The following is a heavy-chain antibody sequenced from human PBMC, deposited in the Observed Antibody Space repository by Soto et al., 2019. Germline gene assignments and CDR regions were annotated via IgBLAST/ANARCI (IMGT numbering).Heavy chain of an antibody. CDR3: ARGGRGSYYYYYGMDV. Sequence: SETLSLTCAVYGGSFSGYYWSWIRQPPGKGLEWIGEINHSGSTNYSPSLKSRVTISVDTSKNQLSLKLSSVTAADTAVYYCARGGRGSYYYYYGMDVWGQGTTVTVSS. D-gene: IGHD3-16*01. J-gene: IGHJ6*02. CDR2: INHSGST. V-gene: IGHV4-34*01. CDR1: GGSFSGYY.